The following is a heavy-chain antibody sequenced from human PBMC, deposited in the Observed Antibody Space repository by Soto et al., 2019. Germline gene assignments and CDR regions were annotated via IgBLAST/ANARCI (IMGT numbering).Heavy chain of an antibody. CDR1: GGSISSSSYY. CDR2: IYYSGST. D-gene: IGHD4-17*01. CDR3: ARAMTTVVTLDY. V-gene: IGHV4-39*01. Sequence: SETLSLTCTVSGGSISSSSYYWGWIRQPPGKGLEWIGSIYYSGSTYYNPSLKSRVTISVDTSKNQFSLKLSSVTAADTAVYYCARAMTTVVTLDYWGQGTLVTVSS. J-gene: IGHJ4*02.